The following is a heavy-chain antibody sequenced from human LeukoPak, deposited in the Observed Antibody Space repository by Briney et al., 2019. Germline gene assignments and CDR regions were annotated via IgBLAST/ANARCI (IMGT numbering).Heavy chain of an antibody. D-gene: IGHD6-19*01. J-gene: IGHJ5*02. CDR3: ARDFPQYSSGWSKRAHRNYNWFDP. CDR2: ISYDGSNK. Sequence: SCKASGYTFTSYGISWVRQAPGKGLEWVAVISYDGSNKYYADSVKGRFTISRDNSKNTLYLQMNSLRAEDTAVYYCARDFPQYSSGWSKRAHRNYNWFDPWGQGTLVTVSS. V-gene: IGHV3-30*04. CDR1: GYTFTSYG.